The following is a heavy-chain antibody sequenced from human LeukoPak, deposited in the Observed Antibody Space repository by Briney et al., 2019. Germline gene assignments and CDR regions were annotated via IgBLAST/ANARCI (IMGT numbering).Heavy chain of an antibody. Sequence: PGGSLRLSCAASGFTFSSYGMHWVRQAPGKGLEWVAFIRYDGSNKYYADSVKGRFTISRDNSKNTLSLQMNSLRAEDTAVYYCAKDGRITMIVVAFQHWGQGTLVTVSS. CDR3: AKDGRITMIVVAFQH. J-gene: IGHJ1*01. V-gene: IGHV3-30*02. CDR2: IRYDGSNK. D-gene: IGHD3-22*01. CDR1: GFTFSSYG.